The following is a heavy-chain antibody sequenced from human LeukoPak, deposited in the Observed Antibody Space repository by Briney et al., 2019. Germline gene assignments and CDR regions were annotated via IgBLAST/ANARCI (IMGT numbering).Heavy chain of an antibody. V-gene: IGHV1-8*03. J-gene: IGHJ6*03. D-gene: IGHD6-19*01. Sequence: GASVKVSCKASGYTFTSYDINWVRQATGQGLEWMGWMNPNSGNTGYAQKFQGRVTITRNTSISTAYMELSSLRSEDTAVYYCARGGAAVAGTIIYYYYYMDVWGKGTTVTVSS. CDR1: GYTFTSYD. CDR3: ARGGAAVAGTIIYYYYYMDV. CDR2: MNPNSGNT.